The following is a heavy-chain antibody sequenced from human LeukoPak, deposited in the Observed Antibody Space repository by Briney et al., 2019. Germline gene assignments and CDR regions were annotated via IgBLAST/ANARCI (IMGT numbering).Heavy chain of an antibody. CDR3: ARGSRFGELSVWFDP. V-gene: IGHV3-21*01. D-gene: IGHD3-10*01. CDR2: ISSSSSYT. Sequence: PGGSLRLSCAASGFTFSSYSMNWVRQAPGKGLEWVSSISSSSSYTYYADSVKGRFTISRDNAKNSLYLQMNSLRAEDTAVYYCARGSRFGELSVWFDPWGQGTLVTVSS. CDR1: GFTFSSYS. J-gene: IGHJ5*02.